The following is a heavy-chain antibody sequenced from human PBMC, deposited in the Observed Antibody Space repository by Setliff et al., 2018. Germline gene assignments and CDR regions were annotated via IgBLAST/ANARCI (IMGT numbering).Heavy chain of an antibody. CDR2: IYTSWST. CDR3: ARDDPNHYDVSGYSVGYFDY. J-gene: IGHJ4*02. CDR1: GDSISSRTSY. Sequence: SETLSLTCTVSGDSISSRTSYWSWIRQPAGKGLEWIGHIYTSWSTNYNPSLQSRASISLDTSKNQFSLTLTSVTAADTAVYFCARDDPNHYDVSGYSVGYFDYWGLGTPVTVSS. D-gene: IGHD3-22*01. V-gene: IGHV4-61*09.